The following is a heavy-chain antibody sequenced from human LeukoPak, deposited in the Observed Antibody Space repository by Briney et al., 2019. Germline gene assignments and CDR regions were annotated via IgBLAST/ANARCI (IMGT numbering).Heavy chain of an antibody. J-gene: IGHJ4*02. D-gene: IGHD5-18*01. V-gene: IGHV4-59*01. Sequence: SETLSLTCTVSGGSISSYYWSWIRQPPGKGLEWIGYIYYSGSTNYNPSLKSRVTISVDTSKNQFSLKLSSVTAADTAVYYCARDKSRYSYGYLEYWGQGTLVTVSS. CDR1: GGSISSYY. CDR2: IYYSGST. CDR3: ARDKSRYSYGYLEY.